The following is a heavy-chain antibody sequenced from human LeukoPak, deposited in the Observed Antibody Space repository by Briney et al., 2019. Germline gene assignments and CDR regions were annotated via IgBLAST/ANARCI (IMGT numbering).Heavy chain of an antibody. D-gene: IGHD3-22*01. CDR2: ISGSGGST. CDR1: GFTFSSYA. V-gene: IGHV3-23*01. Sequence: PVGSLRLSCAASGFTFSSYAMSWVRQAPGKGLEWVSAISGSGGSTYYADSVKGRFTISRDNSKNTLYLQMNSLRAEDTAVYYCAKVGGYYDSSGYTLYYFDYWGQGTLVTVSS. J-gene: IGHJ4*02. CDR3: AKVGGYYDSSGYTLYYFDY.